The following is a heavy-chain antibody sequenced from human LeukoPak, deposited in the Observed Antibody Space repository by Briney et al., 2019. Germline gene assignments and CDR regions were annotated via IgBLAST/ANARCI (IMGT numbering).Heavy chain of an antibody. CDR1: GYTFTGYY. J-gene: IGHJ4*02. D-gene: IGHD5-24*01. V-gene: IGHV1-46*01. CDR3: ARTEMATIRSLDY. Sequence: GASVKVSCKASGYTFTGYYMHWVRQAPGQGLEWMGIINPSGSRTSYAKKFQGRVTMTRDTSTSTVYMELSSLRSEDTAVYYCARTEMATIRSLDYWGQGTLVTVSS. CDR2: INPSGSRT.